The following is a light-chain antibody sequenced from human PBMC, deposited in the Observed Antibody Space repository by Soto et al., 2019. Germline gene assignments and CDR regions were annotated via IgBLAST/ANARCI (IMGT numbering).Light chain of an antibody. Sequence: QSVLTQPPSVSAAPGQTVTISCSGSSSNVGSNYVSWYQQLPGTAPKLLIYDNGKRSSGIPDRFSGSKSGTSATLGITGLQTGDEADYYCGTWDNSLSAVFGGGTKLTVL. CDR2: DNG. CDR1: SSNVGSNY. J-gene: IGLJ2*01. V-gene: IGLV1-51*01. CDR3: GTWDNSLSAV.